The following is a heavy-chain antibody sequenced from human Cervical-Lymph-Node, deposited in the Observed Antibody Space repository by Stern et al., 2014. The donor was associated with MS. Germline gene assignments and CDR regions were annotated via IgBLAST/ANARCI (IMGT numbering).Heavy chain of an antibody. CDR3: ARTAFHSGSTGHHADF. D-gene: IGHD2-2*01. J-gene: IGHJ4*02. CDR2: IYPGDSDP. V-gene: IGHV5-51*01. Sequence: EVQLVQSGGELKGPGESLRISCMGSGYTFTSYWIAWVRQMPGRGLEWVGIIYPGDSDPRYNPSFQGHVTISADTSLTTAYLQWSSLTASDTAMYYCARTAFHSGSTGHHADFWGQGTLVTVSP. CDR1: GYTFTSYW.